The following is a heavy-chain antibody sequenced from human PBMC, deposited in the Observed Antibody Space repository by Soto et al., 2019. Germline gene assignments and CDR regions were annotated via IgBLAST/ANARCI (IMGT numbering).Heavy chain of an antibody. V-gene: IGHV4-39*01. J-gene: IGHJ6*02. CDR3: ARHGIGDFWSVYYPLGGYYYYGMDV. Sequence: SDTLSLTCTVSGCSISRSSYGWGWIRQPPGKGLGCFGSINYSGSTYYNPSLKSRVTISVDTSKNQFSLKLSSVTAADTAVYYCARHGIGDFWSVYYPLGGYYYYGMDVWGQGTTVT. CDR1: GCSISRSSYG. CDR2: INYSGST. D-gene: IGHD3-3*01.